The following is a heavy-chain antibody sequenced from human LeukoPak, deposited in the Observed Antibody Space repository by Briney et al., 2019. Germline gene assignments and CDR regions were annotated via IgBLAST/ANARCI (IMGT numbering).Heavy chain of an antibody. Sequence: SETLSLACTVSGGSISSYYWSWIRQPPGKGLQWIGCIHYSGSTNYNPSLKSRVTISVDTSKNQFSLKLSSVTAADTAVYCCARTTMVRGTYYMDVWGKGTTVTISS. CDR2: IHYSGST. J-gene: IGHJ6*03. D-gene: IGHD3-10*01. CDR3: ARTTMVRGTYYMDV. CDR1: GGSISSYY. V-gene: IGHV4-59*01.